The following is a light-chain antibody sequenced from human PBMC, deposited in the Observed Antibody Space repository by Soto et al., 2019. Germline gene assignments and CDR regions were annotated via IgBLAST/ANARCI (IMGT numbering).Light chain of an antibody. J-gene: IGLJ2*01. CDR2: EVS. CDR1: SSDVGGYKY. V-gene: IGLV2-14*01. CDR3: SSYTSSSTVL. Sequence: QSVLTQPASVSGSPGQSITISCTGTSSDVGGYKYVSWYQQHPGKAPKLIIYEVSNRPSGVSNRFSDSKSANTASLTISGLQAEDEAHYYCSSYTSSSTVLFGGGTKVTVL.